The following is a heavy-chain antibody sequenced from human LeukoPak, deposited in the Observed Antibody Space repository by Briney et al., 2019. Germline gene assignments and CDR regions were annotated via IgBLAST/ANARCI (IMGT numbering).Heavy chain of an antibody. Sequence: PGGSLRLSCAASGFTFSSYGMHWVRQAPGKGLEWVAFIRYDGSNKYYADSVKGRFTISRDNSKNTLYLQMNSLGAEDTAVYYCAKAWGYYGSRSLQYYFDYWGQGTLVTVSS. D-gene: IGHD3-10*01. V-gene: IGHV3-30*02. CDR3: AKAWGYYGSRSLQYYFDY. CDR1: GFTFSSYG. J-gene: IGHJ4*02. CDR2: IRYDGSNK.